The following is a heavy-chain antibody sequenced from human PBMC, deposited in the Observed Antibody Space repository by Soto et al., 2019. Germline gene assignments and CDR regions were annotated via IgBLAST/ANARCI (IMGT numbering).Heavy chain of an antibody. CDR3: ASRNYYDSSGPFPRGMDV. Sequence: SETLSLTCTVSGGSISSGGYYWSWIRQHPGKGLEWIGYIYYSGSTYYNPSLKSRVTISVDTSKNQFSLKLSSVTAADTAVYYFASRNYYDSSGPFPRGMDVWGQCTTVTLSS. D-gene: IGHD3-22*01. CDR2: IYYSGST. CDR1: GGSISSGGYY. V-gene: IGHV4-31*03. J-gene: IGHJ6*02.